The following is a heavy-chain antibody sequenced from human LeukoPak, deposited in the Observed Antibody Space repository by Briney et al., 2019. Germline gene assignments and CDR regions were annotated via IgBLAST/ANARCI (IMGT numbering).Heavy chain of an antibody. V-gene: IGHV3-7*01. CDR2: IKQDGSEK. Sequence: GGSLRLSCAASGFTFSSYWMSWVRQAPGKGLGWVANIKQDGSEKYYVDSVKGRFTISRDNAKNSLYLQMNSLRAEDTAVYYCARDFDWLLPDYWGQGTLVTVSP. D-gene: IGHD3-9*01. CDR1: GFTFSSYW. J-gene: IGHJ4*02. CDR3: ARDFDWLLPDY.